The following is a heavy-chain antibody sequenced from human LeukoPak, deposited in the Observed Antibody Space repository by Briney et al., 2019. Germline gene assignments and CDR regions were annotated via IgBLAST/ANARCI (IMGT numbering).Heavy chain of an antibody. V-gene: IGHV4-39*07. Sequence: SETLSLTCTVSGGSISTSSYYWGWIRQPPGKGLEWIGSIYHSGSTYYNPSLKSRVTISVDTSKNQFSLKLSSVTAADTAVYYCARALGEYQLLNWFDPWGQGTLVTVSS. J-gene: IGHJ5*02. CDR3: ARALGEYQLLNWFDP. CDR2: IYHSGST. CDR1: GGSISTSSYY. D-gene: IGHD2-2*01.